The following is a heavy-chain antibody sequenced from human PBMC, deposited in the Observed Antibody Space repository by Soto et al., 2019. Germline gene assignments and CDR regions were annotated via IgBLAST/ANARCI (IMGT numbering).Heavy chain of an antibody. CDR1: GFTLTNEN. D-gene: IGHD5-12*01. Sequence: GGSLRLSCTVLGFTLTNENMNWVRQAPGKGLEWVSAISGSGGSTYYADSVKGRFTISRDNSKNTLYLQMNSLRAEDTAVYYCAKDWGYSGYDFGSGAFDIWGQGTMVTVSS. CDR2: ISGSGGST. V-gene: IGHV3-23*01. J-gene: IGHJ3*02. CDR3: AKDWGYSGYDFGSGAFDI.